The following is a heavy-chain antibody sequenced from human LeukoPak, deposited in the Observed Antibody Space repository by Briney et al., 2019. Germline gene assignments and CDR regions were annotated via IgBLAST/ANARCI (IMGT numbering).Heavy chain of an antibody. CDR3: ARASTPKVGATIYYFDY. CDR1: GYTFTNYA. Sequence: GASVKVSCMASGYTFTNYAMNWVRQAPGQGLEWMGCISTDTGTPTYAQGFTGRFVFSLDTSVSTAYLQISNLKAEDTAVYFCARASTPKVGATIYYFDYWGQGTLVTVSS. CDR2: ISTDTGTP. V-gene: IGHV7-4-1*02. D-gene: IGHD1-26*01. J-gene: IGHJ4*02.